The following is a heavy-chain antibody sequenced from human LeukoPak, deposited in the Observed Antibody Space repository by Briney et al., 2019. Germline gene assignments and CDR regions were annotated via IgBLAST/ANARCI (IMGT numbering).Heavy chain of an antibody. CDR3: AREPLGIEPDAFDI. J-gene: IGHJ3*02. CDR2: IYHSGST. Sequence: MTSETLSLTCTVSGGSISSSSYYWGWIRQPPGKGLEWIGYIYHSGSTYYNPSLKSRVTISVDRSKNQFSLKLSSVTAADTAVYYCAREPLGIEPDAFDIWGQGTMVTVSS. D-gene: IGHD1-14*01. V-gene: IGHV4-39*07. CDR1: GGSISSSSYY.